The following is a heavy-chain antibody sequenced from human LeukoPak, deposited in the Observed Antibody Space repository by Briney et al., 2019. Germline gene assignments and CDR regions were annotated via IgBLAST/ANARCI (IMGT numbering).Heavy chain of an antibody. J-gene: IGHJ4*02. D-gene: IGHD2-21*02. V-gene: IGHV3-23*01. CDR3: ATYPYCGGDCYLGRDY. CDR2: ISGTGGTA. Sequence: GGSLRLSSAASGFTFNIYGMSWVRQAPGKGLEWVSAISGTGGTAYYADSVKGRFTISRDNSKNTLYLQMNSLRAEDTAVYYCATYPYCGGDCYLGRDYWGQGTLVTVSS. CDR1: GFTFNIYG.